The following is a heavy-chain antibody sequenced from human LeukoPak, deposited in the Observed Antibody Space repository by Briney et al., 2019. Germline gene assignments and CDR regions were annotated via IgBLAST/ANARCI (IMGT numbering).Heavy chain of an antibody. CDR2: IYPGDSDT. V-gene: IGHV5-51*01. CDR3: ARQRYSSGWPDAFDI. CDR1: GYSFTSYW. Sequence: GESLKISRNGSGYSFTSYWIGLVRQMSGKGLGWVVIIYPGDSDTRYSPSFQGQVTISADKSISTAYLQWSSLKASDTAMYYCARQRYSSGWPDAFDIWGQGTMVTVSS. D-gene: IGHD6-19*01. J-gene: IGHJ3*02.